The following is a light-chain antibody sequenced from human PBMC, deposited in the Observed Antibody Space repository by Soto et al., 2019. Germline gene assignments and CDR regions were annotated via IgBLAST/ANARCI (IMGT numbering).Light chain of an antibody. CDR1: QSVSSY. Sequence: EIVLTQSPATLSLSPGERATLSCRASQSVSSYLAWYQQKPGQAPRLLIYDASNRATGIPARFSGSGSGTDFNLTISLLEPEDFAVYYCQQSSNWPLTFGQGTQLEIK. CDR2: DAS. J-gene: IGKJ5*01. CDR3: QQSSNWPLT. V-gene: IGKV3-11*01.